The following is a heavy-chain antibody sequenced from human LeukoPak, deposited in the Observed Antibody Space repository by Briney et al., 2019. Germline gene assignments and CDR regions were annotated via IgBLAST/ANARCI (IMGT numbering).Heavy chain of an antibody. V-gene: IGHV1-2*02. Sequence: ASVKVSCKASGYTFTGYYMHWVRQAPGQGLEWMGWINPNSGGTNYAQKLQGRVTMTTDTSTSTAYMELRSLRSDDTAVYYCARDGDYDFWSGPQTAFDYWGQGTLVTVSS. CDR3: ARDGDYDFWSGPQTAFDY. D-gene: IGHD3-3*01. J-gene: IGHJ4*02. CDR2: INPNSGGT. CDR1: GYTFTGYY.